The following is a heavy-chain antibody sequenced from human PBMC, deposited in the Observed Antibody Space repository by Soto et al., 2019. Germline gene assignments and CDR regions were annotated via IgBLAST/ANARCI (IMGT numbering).Heavy chain of an antibody. Sequence: SETLSLTCAVSGGSISSGGYSWSWIRQPPGKGLEWIGYIYHSGSTYYNPSLKSRVTISVDTSKNQFSLKLSSVTAADTAVYYCARAHGRYSSSWYAVDYWGQGTLVTVSS. CDR1: GGSISSGGYS. CDR3: ARAHGRYSSSWYAVDY. J-gene: IGHJ4*02. D-gene: IGHD6-13*01. V-gene: IGHV4-30-2*01. CDR2: IYHSGST.